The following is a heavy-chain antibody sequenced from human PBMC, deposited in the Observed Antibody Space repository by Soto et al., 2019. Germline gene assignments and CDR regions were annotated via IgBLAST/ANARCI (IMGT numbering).Heavy chain of an antibody. CDR3: ATSLNLGELSLPDY. D-gene: IGHD3-16*02. Sequence: SVKVSCKASGGTFSSYTISWVRQAPGQGLEWMGSIVPKDGKAIYAQKFQGRVTMTEDTSTDTAYMELSSLRSEDTAVYYCATSLNLGELSLPDYWGQGTLVTVSS. CDR2: IVPKDGKA. J-gene: IGHJ4*02. CDR1: GGTFSSYT. V-gene: IGHV1-69*02.